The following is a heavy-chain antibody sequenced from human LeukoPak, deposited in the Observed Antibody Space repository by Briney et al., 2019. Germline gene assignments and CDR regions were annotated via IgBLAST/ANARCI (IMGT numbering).Heavy chain of an antibody. Sequence: PSETLSLTCTVSGGSISGSNYYWGWIRQPPGKGLEWIGSFFSSGSTYYNPSLKGRVTISVDTSRSQFSLKLSSVTAADTAVYYCARRGMTTVTTVWCFDLWGRGTLVTVSS. J-gene: IGHJ2*01. V-gene: IGHV4-39*01. CDR2: FFSSGST. CDR3: ARRGMTTVTTVWCFDL. D-gene: IGHD4-17*01. CDR1: GGSISGSNYY.